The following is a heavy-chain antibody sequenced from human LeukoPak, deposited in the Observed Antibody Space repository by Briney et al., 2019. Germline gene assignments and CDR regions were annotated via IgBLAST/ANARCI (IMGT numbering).Heavy chain of an antibody. D-gene: IGHD3-3*01. CDR3: AKDIGPKDHDFWSGYYRHPLYYYGMDV. Sequence: GGSLRLSCAASGFTFDDYAMHWVRQAPGKGLEWVSGISWNSGSIGYADSVKGRFTISRDNAKNSLYLQMNSLRAEDTALYYCAKDIGPKDHDFWSGYYRHPLYYYGMDVWGQGTTVTVSS. J-gene: IGHJ6*02. CDR1: GFTFDDYA. V-gene: IGHV3-9*01. CDR2: ISWNSGSI.